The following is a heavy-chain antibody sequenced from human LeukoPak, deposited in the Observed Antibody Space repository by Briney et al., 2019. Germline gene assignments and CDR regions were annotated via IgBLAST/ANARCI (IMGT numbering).Heavy chain of an antibody. D-gene: IGHD1-26*01. V-gene: IGHV3-33*01. CDR1: GFIFSDYG. Sequence: PGGSLRLSCAASGFIFSDYGMHWVRQAPGKGLEWVAVIRNNGNNKYADSVRGRFTISRDDSKNTLYLQMDSLRAEDTAVYYCARDVPLMGASKTRYFDYWGQGTLVTVSS. CDR2: IRNNGNNK. CDR3: ARDVPLMGASKTRYFDY. J-gene: IGHJ4*02.